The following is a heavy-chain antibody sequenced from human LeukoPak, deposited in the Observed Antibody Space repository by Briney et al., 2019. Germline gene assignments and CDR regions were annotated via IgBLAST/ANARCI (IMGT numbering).Heavy chain of an antibody. D-gene: IGHD3-10*01. V-gene: IGHV4-39*07. J-gene: IGHJ4*02. CDR1: GGSISSSSYY. Sequence: SETLSLTCTVSGGSISSSSYYWGWIRQPPGKGLEWIGSIYYSGSTYYNPSLKSRVTISVDTSKNQFSLKLSSVTAADTAVYYCARALSGSGSYFYDCWGQGTLVTVSS. CDR3: ARALSGSGSYFYDC. CDR2: IYYSGST.